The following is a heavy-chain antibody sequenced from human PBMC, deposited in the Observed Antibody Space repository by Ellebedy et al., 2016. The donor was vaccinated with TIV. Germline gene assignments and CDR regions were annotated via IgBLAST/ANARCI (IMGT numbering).Heavy chain of an antibody. V-gene: IGHV3-23*01. J-gene: IGHJ4*02. CDR2: ITGSGGST. CDR1: GFTFSSYA. CDR3: AKGRGGGPDSSAPRYYFDY. D-gene: IGHD3-22*01. Sequence: GESLKIPCAASGFTFSSYALSWVRQAPGKGLEWVSAITGSGGSTYYAAIVQGRFTISRDNYKNTLYLQMNSLSPEDTAVNYCAKGRGGGPDSSAPRYYFDYWGLGTLVTGSS.